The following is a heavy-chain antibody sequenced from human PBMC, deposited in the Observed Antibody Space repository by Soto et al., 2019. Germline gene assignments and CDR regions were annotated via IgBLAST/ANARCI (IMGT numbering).Heavy chain of an antibody. V-gene: IGHV1-18*04. CDR2: ISPYNGNT. J-gene: IGHJ4*02. D-gene: IGHD3-16*02. CDR3: AREGGVWGSFRYFDY. CDR1: GYTFSSYV. Sequence: QVQLVQSGVEVQKPGASVKVSCKASGYTFSSYVINWLRQAPGQGLEWMGWISPYNGNTNYGQNLQGRVTMTMDTSTSIVDMELRSLRSDDTAVYYCAREGGVWGSFRYFDYWGQGTLVTVSP.